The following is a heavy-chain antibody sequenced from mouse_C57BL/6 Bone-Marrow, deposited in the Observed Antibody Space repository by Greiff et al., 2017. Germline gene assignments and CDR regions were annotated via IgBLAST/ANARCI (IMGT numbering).Heavy chain of an antibody. CDR1: GYTFPSYD. D-gene: IGHD1-1*01. V-gene: IGHV1-85*01. Sequence: QVQLKQSGPELVKPGASVKLSCKASGYTFPSYDINWVKQRPGQGLEWIGWIYPRDGSTKYNEKFKGKATLTVDTSSSTAYMELHSLTSEDSAVYFCARHYYGSSYVYFDYWGQGTTLTVSS. J-gene: IGHJ2*01. CDR2: IYPRDGST. CDR3: ARHYYGSSYVYFDY.